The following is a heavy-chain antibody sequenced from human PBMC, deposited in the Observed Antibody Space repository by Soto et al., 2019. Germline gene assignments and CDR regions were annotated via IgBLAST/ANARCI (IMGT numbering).Heavy chain of an antibody. CDR2: IYYSGST. V-gene: IGHV4-31*03. CDR1: GGSISSGGYY. D-gene: IGHD6-19*01. J-gene: IGHJ4*02. Sequence: PSETLSLTCTVSGGSISSGGYYWSWIRQHPGKGLEWIGYIYYSGSTYYNTSLKSRVTISVDTSKNKFSLKLSSVTAADTAVYYCARESRPGSSGWSAPFDYWGQGTLVTVSS. CDR3: ARESRPGSSGWSAPFDY.